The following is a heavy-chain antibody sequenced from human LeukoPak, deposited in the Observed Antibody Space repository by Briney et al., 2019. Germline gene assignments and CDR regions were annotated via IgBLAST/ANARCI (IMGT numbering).Heavy chain of an antibody. Sequence: SETLSLTCAVYGGSFSGYYWSWIRQPPGKGLEWIGEINHSGSTNYNPSLKSRVTISVDTSKNQFSLKLSSVTAADTAVYYCARWGWLHFSLDYWGQGTLVTVSS. CDR3: ARWGWLHFSLDY. D-gene: IGHD5-24*01. CDR2: INHSGST. V-gene: IGHV4-34*01. J-gene: IGHJ4*02. CDR1: GGSFSGYY.